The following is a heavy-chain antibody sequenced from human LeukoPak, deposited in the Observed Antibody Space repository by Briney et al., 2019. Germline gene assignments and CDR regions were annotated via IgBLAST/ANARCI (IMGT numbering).Heavy chain of an antibody. D-gene: IGHD2-2*01. Sequence: ASVKVSCKASGYTFTSHDINWVRQATGQAPEWMGWRNPDSGDGGYAQKFQGRVTITTSTSISTAYIELSSLTSDDTAIYYCTRHTSPTFDYWGQGTLVTVSS. CDR1: GYTFTSHD. J-gene: IGHJ4*02. V-gene: IGHV1-8*01. CDR2: RNPDSGDG. CDR3: TRHTSPTFDY.